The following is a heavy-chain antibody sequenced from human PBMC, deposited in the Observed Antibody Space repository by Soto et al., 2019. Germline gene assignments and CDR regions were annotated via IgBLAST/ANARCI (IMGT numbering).Heavy chain of an antibody. CDR1: GTTSTDYG. V-gene: IGHV3-9*02. CDR2: VLGDNGQI. D-gene: IGHD3-16*01. CDR3: VKDMAPGGADV. J-gene: IGHJ6*02. Sequence: GGSLRLSCAVSGTTSTDYGMHWVRQAPGKGLEWVSDVLGDNGQIGYADSVKGRFTSSRDNARHFLYLQMNSLTVEDTALYYCVKDMAPGGADVWGQGTAVTVSS.